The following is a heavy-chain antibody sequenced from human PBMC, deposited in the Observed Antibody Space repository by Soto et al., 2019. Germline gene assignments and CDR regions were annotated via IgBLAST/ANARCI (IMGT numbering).Heavy chain of an antibody. V-gene: IGHV4-31*03. D-gene: IGHD3-10*01. CDR1: GGSISSGGYY. CDR2: IYYSGST. Sequence: QVQLQESGPGLVKPSQTLSLTCTVSGGSISSGGYYWSWIRQHPGKGLEWIGYIYYSGSTYYNPSLQSRVTISVDTSKNQFYLKLSSVTAADTAVYYCARDLKDGSGTDHSVGLGYWGQGTLVTVSS. CDR3: ARDLKDGSGTDHSVGLGY. J-gene: IGHJ4*02.